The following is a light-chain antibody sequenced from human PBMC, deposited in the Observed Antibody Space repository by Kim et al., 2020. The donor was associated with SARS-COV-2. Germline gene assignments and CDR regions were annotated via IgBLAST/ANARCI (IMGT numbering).Light chain of an antibody. CDR3: NSRDSSGNHLGV. J-gene: IGLJ1*01. CDR2: GKN. CDR1: SLRNYY. V-gene: IGLV3-19*01. Sequence: SSELTQDPAVYVALGQIVRITCQGDSLRNYYASWYQQKPGQAPVLVIYGKNNRPSGIPDRFSGSSSGNTASMTITGAQAEDEADYYCNSRDSSGNHLGVFGTGTKVTVL.